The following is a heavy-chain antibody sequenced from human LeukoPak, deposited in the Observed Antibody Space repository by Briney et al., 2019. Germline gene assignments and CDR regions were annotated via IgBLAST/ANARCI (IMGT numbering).Heavy chain of an antibody. Sequence: GGSLRLSCAASGFTFSSYGMHRVRQAPGKGLEWVAFIRYDGSNKYYADSVKGRFTISRDNSKNTLYLQMNSLRAEDTAVYYCAKDRYSSSWYYFDYWDQGTLVTVSS. CDR1: GFTFSSYG. J-gene: IGHJ4*02. CDR3: AKDRYSSSWYYFDY. V-gene: IGHV3-30*02. D-gene: IGHD6-13*01. CDR2: IRYDGSNK.